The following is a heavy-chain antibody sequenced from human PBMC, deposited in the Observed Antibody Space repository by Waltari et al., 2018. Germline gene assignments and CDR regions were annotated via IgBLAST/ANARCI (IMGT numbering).Heavy chain of an antibody. CDR1: GYIFTSYA. V-gene: IGHV7-4-1*02. CDR2: ITTNNGKP. J-gene: IGHJ5*02. Sequence: QVQLVQSGSELKKPGASVKISCKASGYIFTSYAINWLRQAPGKGPELMGWITTNNGKPTYAQGFRGRFVFSLDTSVNTAYLEINSLKTKDTAIYYCAREVVPSSTIVVNWFDPWGQGTLVTVSS. D-gene: IGHD2-2*01. CDR3: AREVVPSSTIVVNWFDP.